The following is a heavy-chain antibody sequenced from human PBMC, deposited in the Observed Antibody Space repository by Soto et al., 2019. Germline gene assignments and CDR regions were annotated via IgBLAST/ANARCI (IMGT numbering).Heavy chain of an antibody. J-gene: IGHJ5*02. D-gene: IGHD3-3*01. Sequence: PSETLSLTCTVSGGSISSYYWSWIRQPAGKGLEWIGRIYTSGSTNYNPSLKSRVTISVDTSKNQFSLKLSSVTAADTAVYYCARDVFGGLAANWFDPWGQGTLVTVSS. CDR1: GGSISSYY. CDR3: ARDVFGGLAANWFDP. CDR2: IYTSGST. V-gene: IGHV4-4*07.